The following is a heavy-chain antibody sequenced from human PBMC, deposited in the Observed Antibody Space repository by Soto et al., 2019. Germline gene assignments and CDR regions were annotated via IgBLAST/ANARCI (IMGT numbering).Heavy chain of an antibody. Sequence: SVKVSCKASGFTFTSSAMQWVRQARGQRLEWIGWIVVGSGNTNYAQKFQERVTITRDMSTSTAYMELSSLRSEDTAVYYCAATSPRLRFLEWFRPDYYYYYMDVWGKGTTVTVSS. D-gene: IGHD3-3*01. V-gene: IGHV1-58*02. CDR1: GFTFTSSA. CDR2: IVVGSGNT. CDR3: AATSPRLRFLEWFRPDYYYYYMDV. J-gene: IGHJ6*03.